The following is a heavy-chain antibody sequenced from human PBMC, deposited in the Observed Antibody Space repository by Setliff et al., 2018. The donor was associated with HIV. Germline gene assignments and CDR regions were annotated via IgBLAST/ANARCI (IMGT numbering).Heavy chain of an antibody. CDR1: GFTFRSYA. CDR3: ARERLRFLEWLPLDY. J-gene: IGHJ4*02. V-gene: IGHV3-30*04. D-gene: IGHD3-3*01. Sequence: GGSLRLSCAASGFTFRSYAMHWVRQAPGKGREWVAVISYDGINKYYADSGKGRFTISRDNSKNTLYLQMNSLRAEDTAVYYCARERLRFLEWLPLDYWGQGTLVTVSS. CDR2: ISYDGINK.